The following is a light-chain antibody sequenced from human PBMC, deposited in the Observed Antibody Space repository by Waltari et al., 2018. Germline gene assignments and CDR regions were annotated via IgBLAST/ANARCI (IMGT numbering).Light chain of an antibody. Sequence: DIQVTQSPSTLSASVGDRVTITCRASQSVDSWLAWYQQKPGKAPKLLIYKASTLESGVPSRFSGSESGTEFTLTIKDLQPDDFASYLCQQYSRSPVTFGGGTKVEIK. V-gene: IGKV1-5*03. CDR2: KAS. CDR3: QQYSRSPVT. J-gene: IGKJ4*01. CDR1: QSVDSW.